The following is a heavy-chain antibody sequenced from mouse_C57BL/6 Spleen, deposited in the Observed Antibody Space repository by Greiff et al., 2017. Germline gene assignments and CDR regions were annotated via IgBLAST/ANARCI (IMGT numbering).Heavy chain of an antibody. J-gene: IGHJ2*01. Sequence: QVQLQQPGAELVRPGSSVKLSCKASGYTFTSYWMDWVKQRPGQGLEWIGNIYPSDSETHYNHKFKDKATLTVDKSSSTAYMQISSLTSEDSAVYYCARGGFDGGYFDYWGQGTTLTVAS. CDR2: IYPSDSET. CDR1: GYTFTSYW. CDR3: ARGGFDGGYFDY. V-gene: IGHV1-61*01.